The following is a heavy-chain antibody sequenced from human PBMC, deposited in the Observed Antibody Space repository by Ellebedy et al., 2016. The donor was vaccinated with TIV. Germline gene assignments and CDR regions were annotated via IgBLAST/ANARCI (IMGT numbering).Heavy chain of an antibody. V-gene: IGHV4-39*07. D-gene: IGHD3-10*01. CDR2: IFFDGAR. CDR1: GAFLTSRAYY. J-gene: IGHJ4*02. Sequence: SQTLSLTXXVSGAFLTSRAYYWAWIRPTPGRGLEWIASIFFDGARYFNPSLESRVTISSDKSKNQFSLRMNSVTAADTAVFYCARAVRGRSVAFDVWGQGTLVTVSS. CDR3: ARAVRGRSVAFDV.